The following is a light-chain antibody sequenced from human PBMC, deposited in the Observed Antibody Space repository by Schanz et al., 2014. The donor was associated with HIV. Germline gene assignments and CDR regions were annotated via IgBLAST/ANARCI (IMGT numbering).Light chain of an antibody. CDR1: QGISSW. V-gene: IGKV1-12*01. Sequence: DIQMTQSPSSVSASVGDRVTLTCRASQGISSWLAWYQQKPGKAPKLLIYAASSLQSGVPSRFSGSGSGTDFTLTISSLQPEDFAAYYCLQDYNYQWTFGQGTKVEIK. CDR3: LQDYNYQWT. CDR2: AAS. J-gene: IGKJ1*01.